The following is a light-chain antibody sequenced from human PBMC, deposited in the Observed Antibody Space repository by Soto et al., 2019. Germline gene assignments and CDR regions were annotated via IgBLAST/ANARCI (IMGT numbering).Light chain of an antibody. CDR1: NSDVGSYDL. CDR2: EGS. V-gene: IGLV2-23*01. Sequence: QPVLTQPASVSGSPGQSITISCTGSNSDVGSYDLVSWYQQFPGQAPKLIIYEGSKRPSGVSHRLSGSKSGNTASLTVSGLQAEDEADYYCCSYAGSSIWVFGGGTKVTVL. J-gene: IGLJ3*02. CDR3: CSYAGSSIWV.